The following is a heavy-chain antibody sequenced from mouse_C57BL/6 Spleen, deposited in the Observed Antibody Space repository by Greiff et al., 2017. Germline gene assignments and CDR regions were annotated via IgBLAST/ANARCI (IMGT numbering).Heavy chain of an antibody. J-gene: IGHJ2*01. Sequence: EVQLQQSGAELVKPGASVKLSCTASGFNIKDYCMHWVKQRTEQGLEWIGRIDPADGDTKYATKFQGKATITADTSSNTAYLQHSSLTSEDTSVYYCAGYCYGSGYDDLGYWGQGTTLTVSS. CDR1: GFNIKDYC. D-gene: IGHD1-1*01. CDR2: IDPADGDT. V-gene: IGHV14-2*01. CDR3: AGYCYGSGYDDLGY.